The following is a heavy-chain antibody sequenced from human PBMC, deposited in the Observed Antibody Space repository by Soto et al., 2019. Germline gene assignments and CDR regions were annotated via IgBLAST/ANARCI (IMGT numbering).Heavy chain of an antibody. CDR1: GFNFSNFD. D-gene: IGHD2-8*01. V-gene: IGHV3-48*03. CDR2: ISERGITT. CDR3: ARGGVV. Sequence: LSLSCVASGFNFSNFDMNWVRQAPGRGLEWISLISERGITTTYADSVRSRFTVSRDNAQSSLCLQMDRLTVEDTGVYYCARGGVVWGRGVLVTVSS. J-gene: IGHJ4*02.